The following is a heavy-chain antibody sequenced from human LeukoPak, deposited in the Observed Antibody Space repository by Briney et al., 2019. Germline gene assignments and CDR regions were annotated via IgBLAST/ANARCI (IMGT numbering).Heavy chain of an antibody. CDR1: GGTFSIYA. J-gene: IGHJ3*02. V-gene: IGHV1-69*13. CDR3: ARGTPYCSSTSCPYDAFDI. CDR2: IIPIFGTA. Sequence: EASVKVSCKASGGTFSIYAISWVRQAPGQGLEWMGGIIPIFGTANYAQKFQGRVTITADESTSTAYMELSSLRSEDTAVYYCARGTPYCSSTSCPYDAFDIWGQGTMVTVSS. D-gene: IGHD2-2*01.